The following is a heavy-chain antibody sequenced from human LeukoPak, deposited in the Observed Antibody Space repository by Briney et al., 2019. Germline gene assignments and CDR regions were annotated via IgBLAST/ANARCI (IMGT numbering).Heavy chain of an antibody. CDR3: ARVPRSSSWPAVAY. Sequence: PGGSLRLSCAASGFTFSSYWVSWVRQAPGKGLEWVANIKQDGSEKYYVDSVKGRFTISRDNAKNSLYLQMNSLRAEDTAVYYCARVPRSSSWPAVAYWGQGTLVTVSS. CDR2: IKQDGSEK. J-gene: IGHJ4*02. V-gene: IGHV3-7*01. CDR1: GFTFSSYW. D-gene: IGHD6-6*01.